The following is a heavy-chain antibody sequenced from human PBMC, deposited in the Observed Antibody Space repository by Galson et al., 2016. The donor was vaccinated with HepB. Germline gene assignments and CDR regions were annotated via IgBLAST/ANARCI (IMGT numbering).Heavy chain of an antibody. Sequence: SETLSLTCAVYGGSFSGYYWSWIRQPPGKGLEWIGEINLGGNTNYNPSLESRVTISIDPSTNQFSLKLISVTAADTAVYYCARAQKTGRHYEYLWGRYRPCWFDPWGQGNLVTVSS. V-gene: IGHV4-34*01. D-gene: IGHD3-16*02. J-gene: IGHJ5*02. CDR2: INLGGNT. CDR3: ARAQKTGRHYEYLWGRYRPCWFDP. CDR1: GGSFSGYY.